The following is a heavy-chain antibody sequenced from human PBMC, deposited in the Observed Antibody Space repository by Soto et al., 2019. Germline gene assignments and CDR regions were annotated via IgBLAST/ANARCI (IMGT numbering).Heavy chain of an antibody. J-gene: IGHJ6*02. CDR3: TLGSYSYGLDV. CDR2: IGSAGDT. Sequence: EVQLVESGGGLVQPGGSLRLSCAASAFTLSNYDMHWVRQATGKGLEWVSAIGSAGDTYYPGSVKGRFAISRDTAKNSLYLPMTRLRAGDTAVYYCTLGSYSYGLDVWGQGTTVTVPS. CDR1: AFTLSNYD. V-gene: IGHV3-13*01. D-gene: IGHD1-26*01.